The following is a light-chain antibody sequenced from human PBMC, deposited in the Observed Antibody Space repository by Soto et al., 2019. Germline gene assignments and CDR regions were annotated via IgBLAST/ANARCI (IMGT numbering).Light chain of an antibody. CDR1: SSDVGGYNY. CDR2: EVT. J-gene: IGLJ1*01. Sequence: QSVLTQPASVSGSPGQSITISCTGTSSDVGGYNYVSWFQQHPGKAPRLIIYEVTNRPSGVSHRFSGSKSGNTASLTISGVQAEDEADYYCSSYRSTNTLEVFGTGTKVTVL. V-gene: IGLV2-14*01. CDR3: SSYRSTNTLEV.